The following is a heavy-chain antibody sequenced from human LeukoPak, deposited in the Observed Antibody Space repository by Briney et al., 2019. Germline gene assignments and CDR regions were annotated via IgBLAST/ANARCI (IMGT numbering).Heavy chain of an antibody. CDR1: GYTFTSYA. J-gene: IGHJ6*02. V-gene: IGHV1-3*01. CDR2: INAGNGNT. D-gene: IGHD4-11*01. CDR3: ARSRLQSDYYYYYGMDV. Sequence: ASVKVSCKASGYTFTSYAMHWVRQAPGQRLEWMGWINAGNGNTKYSQKFQGRVTITADESTSTAYMELSSLRSEDTAVYYCARSRLQSDYYYYYGMDVWGQGTTVTVSS.